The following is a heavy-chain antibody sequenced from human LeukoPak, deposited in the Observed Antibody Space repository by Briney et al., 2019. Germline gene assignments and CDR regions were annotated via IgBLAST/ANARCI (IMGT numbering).Heavy chain of an antibody. CDR2: IYYSGST. J-gene: IGHJ6*02. Sequence: SETLSLTCTVSGGSISSYYWSWIRQPPGKGLEWIGYIYYSGSTNYNPSLKSRVTISVDTSKNQFSLKLSSVTAADTAVYYCARGGHCSGGSCYSDPYYHGMDVWGQGTTVTVSS. V-gene: IGHV4-59*08. CDR1: GGSISSYY. D-gene: IGHD2-15*01. CDR3: ARGGHCSGGSCYSDPYYHGMDV.